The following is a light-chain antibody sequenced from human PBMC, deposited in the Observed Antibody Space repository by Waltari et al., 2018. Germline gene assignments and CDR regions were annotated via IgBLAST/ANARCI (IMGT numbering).Light chain of an antibody. J-gene: IGKJ2*01. V-gene: IGKV2-40*01. CDR1: QSLLDSDDGDTY. CDR3: MQRIEFPYT. Sequence: EIVMTQTPLSLPVTPGEPASISCRSSQSLLDSDDGDTYLDWYLQKPGQPPQLLLYMISYRPSGVSDRFSGSGSGTEFTLRISGVEAEDAGVYYCMQRIEFPYTFGQGTTLEIK. CDR2: MIS.